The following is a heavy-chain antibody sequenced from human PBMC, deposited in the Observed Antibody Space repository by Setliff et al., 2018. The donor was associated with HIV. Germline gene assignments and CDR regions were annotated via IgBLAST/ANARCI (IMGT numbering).Heavy chain of an antibody. CDR2: INPSGGRT. J-gene: IGHJ4*02. CDR3: VKRGGYADTPGDPGSIGY. V-gene: IGHV1-46*01. Sequence: ASVKVSCKASGYTFTNYYIHWVRQAPGQGLEWMGLINPSGGRTSYAQKFQGRLTMTKNTLYLQMNTLRAEDTAVYYCVKRGGYADTPGDPGSIGYWGQGTLVTVSS. CDR1: GYTFTNYY. D-gene: IGHD4-17*01.